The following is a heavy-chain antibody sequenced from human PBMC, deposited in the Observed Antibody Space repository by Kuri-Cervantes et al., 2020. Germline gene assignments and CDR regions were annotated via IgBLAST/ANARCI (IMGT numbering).Heavy chain of an antibody. D-gene: IGHD3-9*01. V-gene: IGHV3-73*01. J-gene: IGHJ3*02. CDR1: GFTFSSYA. CDR3: TRKLRYFDWLLDNDAFDI. Sequence: LSLLCAASGFTFSSYAMSWVRPASGKGLEWVGGIRRKANSYATAYAASVKGRYHISRDDSKNTAYLQRNSLKTEDTAVYYCTRKLRYFDWLLDNDAFDIWGQGTMVTVSS. CDR2: IRRKANSYAT.